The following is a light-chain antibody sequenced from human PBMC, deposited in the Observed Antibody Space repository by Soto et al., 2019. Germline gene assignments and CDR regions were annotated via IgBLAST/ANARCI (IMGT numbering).Light chain of an antibody. Sequence: QSAQTHPSSVSETSGQSVTVSCTGTSRDVAVYSYVSWFQQHPGKAPQLLIYDVTKRPSGVPDRFSGSKSGNTAALTISGLQAEDEAEYFCSSYAGTYTWIFRSATQVTV. J-gene: IGLJ1*01. CDR2: DVT. CDR3: SSYAGTYTWI. CDR1: SRDVAVYSY. V-gene: IGLV2-11*01.